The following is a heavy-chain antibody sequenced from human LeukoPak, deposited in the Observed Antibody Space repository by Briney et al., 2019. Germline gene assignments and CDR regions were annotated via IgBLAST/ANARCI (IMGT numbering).Heavy chain of an antibody. Sequence: PSETLSLTCTVSGGSISSYYWSWIRQPPGKGLEWIGYIYYSGSTNYNPSLKSRVTISVDTSKNQFSLKLSSVTAADTAVYYCARLSGIAENFDYWGQGTLVTVSS. D-gene: IGHD6-13*01. V-gene: IGHV4-59*01. CDR1: GGSISSYY. CDR3: ARLSGIAENFDY. CDR2: IYYSGST. J-gene: IGHJ4*02.